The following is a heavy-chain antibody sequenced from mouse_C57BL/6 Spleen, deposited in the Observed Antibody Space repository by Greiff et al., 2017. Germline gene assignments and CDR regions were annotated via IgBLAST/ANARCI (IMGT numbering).Heavy chain of an antibody. CDR2: ILPGSGST. D-gene: IGHD2-5*01. Sequence: VQLQQSGAELMKPGASVKLSCKATGYTFTGYWIEWVKQRPGHGLEWIGEILPGSGSTNYNEKFKGKATFTADTSSNTAYMQLSSLTTEDSAIYYCARREESNYEGYYAMDYWGQGTSVTVSS. CDR3: ARREESNYEGYYAMDY. V-gene: IGHV1-9*01. CDR1: GYTFTGYW. J-gene: IGHJ4*01.